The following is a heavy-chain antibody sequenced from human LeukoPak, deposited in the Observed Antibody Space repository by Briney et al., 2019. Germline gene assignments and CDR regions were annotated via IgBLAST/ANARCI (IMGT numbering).Heavy chain of an antibody. Sequence: EGSLRLSCAASGFTFSSYAMSWVRQAPGKGLEWVSAISGSGGSTYYADSVKGRFTISRDNSKNTLYLQMNSLRAEDTAVYYCARYDFWRGYYPDYWGQGTLVTGSS. CDR3: ARYDFWRGYYPDY. J-gene: IGHJ4*02. CDR1: GFTFSSYA. D-gene: IGHD3-3*01. V-gene: IGHV3-23*01. CDR2: ISGSGGST.